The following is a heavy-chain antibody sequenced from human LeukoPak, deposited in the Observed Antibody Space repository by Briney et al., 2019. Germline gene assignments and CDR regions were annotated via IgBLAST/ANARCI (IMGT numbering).Heavy chain of an antibody. CDR3: ATDYGGNWAY. CDR2: VDPEDGET. D-gene: IGHD4-23*01. V-gene: IGHV1-69-2*01. J-gene: IGHJ4*02. CDR1: GYTFTDYY. Sequence: ASEKVSCKVSGYTFTDYYMHWVQQAPGKGLEWMGLVDPEDGETIYAEKFQGRVTITADTSTDTAYMELSSLRSEDTAVYYCATDYGGNWAYWGQGTLVTVSS.